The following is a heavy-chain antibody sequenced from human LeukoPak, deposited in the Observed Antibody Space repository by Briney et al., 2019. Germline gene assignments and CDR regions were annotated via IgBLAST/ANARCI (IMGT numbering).Heavy chain of an antibody. J-gene: IGHJ4*02. CDR2: IRYDGSNN. D-gene: IGHD3-10*01. CDR1: GFTFSSYG. Sequence: GRSLRLPCAASGFTFSSYGMHGVRQAPGRGLEWVAFIRYDGSNNYYEDSVKGRLTISRENSKNSLYLQMNSLRTEDTALYYCAKGKNTGSYLSHVDYWGQGTLVTVSS. CDR3: AKGKNTGSYLSHVDY. V-gene: IGHV3-30*02.